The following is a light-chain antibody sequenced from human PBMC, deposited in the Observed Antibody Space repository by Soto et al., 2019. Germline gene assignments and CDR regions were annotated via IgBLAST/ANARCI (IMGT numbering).Light chain of an antibody. CDR3: CSYAGSYTLGV. V-gene: IGLV2-11*01. CDR2: DVS. Sequence: QSVLTQPRSVSGSPGQSVTISCIGTSSDVGGYNFVSWYQQYPGKAPKLIIYDVSKRPSGVPDRFSGSKSGNTASLTISGLQADDEADYYCCSYAGSYTLGVFGGGTKLTVL. CDR1: SSDVGGYNF. J-gene: IGLJ3*02.